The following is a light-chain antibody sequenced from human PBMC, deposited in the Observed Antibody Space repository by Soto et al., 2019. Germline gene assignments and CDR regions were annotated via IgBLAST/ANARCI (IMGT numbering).Light chain of an antibody. CDR3: CSYAGSSTWV. CDR1: SSDDGSYNL. CDR2: EGS. Sequence: QSALTQPASVSGSPGQSITISCTGTSSDDGSYNLVSWYQQHPGKAPKLMIYEGSKRPSGVSNRFSGSKSGNTASLTICGLQAEDEADYYCCSYAGSSTWVFGGGTKLTVL. J-gene: IGLJ3*02. V-gene: IGLV2-23*01.